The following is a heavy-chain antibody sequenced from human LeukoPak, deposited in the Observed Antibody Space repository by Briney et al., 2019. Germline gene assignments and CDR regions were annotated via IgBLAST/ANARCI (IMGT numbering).Heavy chain of an antibody. J-gene: IGHJ3*02. CDR1: GFTFSSYA. V-gene: IGHV3-23*01. CDR3: ARDRSLAYCGGDCYYDDAFDI. Sequence: PGGSLRLSCAASGFTFSSYAMSWVRQAPGKGLEWVSAISGSGGSTYYADSVKGRLTISRDNAKNSLYLQMNSLRAEDTAVYYCARDRSLAYCGGDCYYDDAFDIWGQGTMVTVSS. CDR2: ISGSGGST. D-gene: IGHD2-21*02.